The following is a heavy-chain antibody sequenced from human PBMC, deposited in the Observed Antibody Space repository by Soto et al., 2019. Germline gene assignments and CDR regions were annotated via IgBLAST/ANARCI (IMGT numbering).Heavy chain of an antibody. CDR2: IYYRGST. CDR3: ARVSGIVGATRLDY. J-gene: IGHJ4*02. D-gene: IGHD1-26*01. Sequence: SETLSLTCTVSGGSISSYYWSWIRQPPGKGLEWIGYIYYRGSTNYNPSLKSRVTISVDTSKNQFSLKLSSVTAADTAVYYCARVSGIVGATRLDYWGQGTLVTVSS. CDR1: GGSISSYY. V-gene: IGHV4-59*01.